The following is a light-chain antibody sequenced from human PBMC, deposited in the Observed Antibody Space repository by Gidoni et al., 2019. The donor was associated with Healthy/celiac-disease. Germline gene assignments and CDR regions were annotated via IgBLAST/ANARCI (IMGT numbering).Light chain of an antibody. J-gene: IGLJ3*02. Sequence: QSVLTQPPSASGTPGQRVTISCSGSSSNIGSNYVYWYQQLPGTAPKLLPYRNNQRPSGVPDRFSGSKSGTSASLAISGLRSEDEADYYCAAWDDSLSGPRVFGGGTKLTVL. CDR3: AAWDDSLSGPRV. CDR2: RNN. V-gene: IGLV1-47*01. CDR1: SSNIGSNY.